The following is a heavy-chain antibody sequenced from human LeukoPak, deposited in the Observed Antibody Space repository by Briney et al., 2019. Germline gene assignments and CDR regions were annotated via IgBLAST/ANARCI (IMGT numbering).Heavy chain of an antibody. D-gene: IGHD3-10*01. CDR2: INPSGGST. Sequence: ASVKVSCRASGYTFTSYYMHWVRQAPGQGLEWMGIINPSGGSTTYAQKFQGRVTMTRDTSTSTFYMELNSLRSEDSAVYYCARDFDYFGSGSYEDYWGQGTLVTVSS. CDR3: ARDFDYFGSGSYEDY. V-gene: IGHV1-46*01. J-gene: IGHJ4*02. CDR1: GYTFTSYY.